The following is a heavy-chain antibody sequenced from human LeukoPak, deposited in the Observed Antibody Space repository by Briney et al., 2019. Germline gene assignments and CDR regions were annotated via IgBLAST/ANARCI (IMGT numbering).Heavy chain of an antibody. Sequence: ASVKVSCKASGYTFTSYAMNWVRQAPGQGLEWRGWINTNTGNPTYAQGFTGRFVFSLDTSVSTAYLQISSLKAEDTAVYYCARDRITMVRGPGGFDPWGQGTLVTVSS. CDR3: ARDRITMVRGPGGFDP. CDR1: GYTFTSYA. CDR2: INTNTGNP. J-gene: IGHJ5*02. D-gene: IGHD3-10*01. V-gene: IGHV7-4-1*02.